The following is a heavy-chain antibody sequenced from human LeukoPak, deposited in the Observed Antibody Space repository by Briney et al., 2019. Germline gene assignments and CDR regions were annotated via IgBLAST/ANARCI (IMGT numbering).Heavy chain of an antibody. CDR1: GGSFSGYY. CDR2: INHSGST. V-gene: IGHV4-34*01. J-gene: IGHJ4*02. CDR3: ARHRYSSNPFDY. D-gene: IGHD6-13*01. Sequence: SETLSLTCAVYGGSFSGYYWSWIRQPLGKGLEWIGEINHSGSTNYNPSLKSRVTISVDTSKNQFSLKLSSVTAADTAVYYCARHRYSSNPFDYWGQGTLVTVSS.